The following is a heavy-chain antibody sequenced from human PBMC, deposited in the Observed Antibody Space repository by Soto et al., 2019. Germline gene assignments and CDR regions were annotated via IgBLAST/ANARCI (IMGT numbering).Heavy chain of an antibody. CDR1: GGSISSGDYY. J-gene: IGHJ2*01. Sequence: KSSETLSLTCTVSGGSISSGDYYWSWIRQPPGKGLEWIGYIYYSGSTYYNPSLKSRVTISVDTSKNQFSLKLSSVTAADTAVYYCAREPTREYNWNEDWYFGLWGRGTLVTVSS. CDR2: IYYSGST. CDR3: AREPTREYNWNEDWYFGL. D-gene: IGHD1-20*01. V-gene: IGHV4-30-4*01.